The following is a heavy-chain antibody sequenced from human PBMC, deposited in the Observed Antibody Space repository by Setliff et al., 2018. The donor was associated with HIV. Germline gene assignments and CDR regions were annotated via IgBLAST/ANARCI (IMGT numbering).Heavy chain of an antibody. J-gene: IGHJ4*02. V-gene: IGHV4-61*02. CDR3: ARDPGDYDRQFDH. CDR2: FYTSGST. Sequence: SETLSLTCTVSGGSIRNEDYFWSWIRQPAGKGLEWIGRFYTSGSTNYNPPFKSRVTISEGTSENQFSLRLASVTAADTAVYYCARDPGDYDRQFDHWGQGALVTVSS. D-gene: IGHD3-22*01. CDR1: GGSIRNEDYF.